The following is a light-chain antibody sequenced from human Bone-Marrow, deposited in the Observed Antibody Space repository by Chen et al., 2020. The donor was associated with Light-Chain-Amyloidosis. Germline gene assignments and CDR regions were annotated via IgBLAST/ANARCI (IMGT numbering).Light chain of an antibody. CDR1: DLPTKY. J-gene: IGLJ2*01. Sequence: SYELTQPPSVSVSPGQTARITCSGDDLPTKYAYWYQQKPGQATVLVIHRDTERPSGISERFSGSSAGTTATLNISGVQAEDEADYHCQSADSSGTYAVIFGGGTKLTVL. V-gene: IGLV3-25*03. CDR3: QSADSSGTYAVI. CDR2: RDT.